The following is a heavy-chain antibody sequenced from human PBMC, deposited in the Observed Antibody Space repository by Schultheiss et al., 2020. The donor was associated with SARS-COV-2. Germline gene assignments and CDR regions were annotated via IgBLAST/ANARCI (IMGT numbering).Heavy chain of an antibody. Sequence: GGSLRLSCAASGFTFSSHAMSWVRQAPGKWLEWLSAISGSGGSTYYADSVKGRFTISRDNSKNMLYLQMNSLRAEDTAVYYCAKSNDRIAAASVDFWGLGALVTVSS. J-gene: IGHJ4*02. CDR3: AKSNDRIAAASVDF. D-gene: IGHD6-13*01. CDR1: GFTFSSHA. V-gene: IGHV3-23*01. CDR2: ISGSGGST.